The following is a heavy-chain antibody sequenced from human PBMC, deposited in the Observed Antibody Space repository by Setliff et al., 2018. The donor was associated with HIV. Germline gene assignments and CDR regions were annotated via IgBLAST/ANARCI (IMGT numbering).Heavy chain of an antibody. CDR3: ARDRGDSYYDFWSNYAHFDY. J-gene: IGHJ4*02. CDR2: ILSTGERT. CDR1: GFTFSNYA. D-gene: IGHD3-3*01. V-gene: IGHV3-23*01. Sequence: GGSLRLSCAASGFTFSNYAMSWVRQAPGEGLEWVSAILSTGERTFYADSVKGRFTISRDNAKNSLSLQMNSLRAEDTAVYYCARDRGDSYYDFWSNYAHFDYWGQGTLVTVSS.